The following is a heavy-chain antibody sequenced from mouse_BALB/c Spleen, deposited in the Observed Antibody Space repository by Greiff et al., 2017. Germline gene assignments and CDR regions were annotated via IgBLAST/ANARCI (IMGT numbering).Heavy chain of an antibody. V-gene: IGHV1-54*01. CDR2: INPGSGGT. Sequence: QVQLKESGAELVRPGTSVKVSCKASGYAFTNYLIEWVKQRPGQGLEWIGVINPGSGGTNYNEKFKGKATLTADKSSSTAYMQLSSLTSDDSAVYFCARDLYYGSSLAYWGQGTLVTVSA. CDR3: ARDLYYGSSLAY. J-gene: IGHJ3*01. D-gene: IGHD1-1*01. CDR1: GYAFTNYL.